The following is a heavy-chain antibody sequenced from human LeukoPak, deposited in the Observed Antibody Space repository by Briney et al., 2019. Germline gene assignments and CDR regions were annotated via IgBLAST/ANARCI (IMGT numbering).Heavy chain of an antibody. Sequence: PSETLSLTCTLCARSISSYYWSWIRQPPGKGLVCIVYVFYSGSTNYNTSLKSRGTISVDTSKNQFSLKLSSVTAADTAVYYCARVNYGSGSVGAFDIWGQGTMVTVSS. V-gene: IGHV4-59*01. CDR1: ARSISSYY. CDR3: ARVNYGSGSVGAFDI. D-gene: IGHD3-10*01. CDR2: VFYSGST. J-gene: IGHJ3*02.